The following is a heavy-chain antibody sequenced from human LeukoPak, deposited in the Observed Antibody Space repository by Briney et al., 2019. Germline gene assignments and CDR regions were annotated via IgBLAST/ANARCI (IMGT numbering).Heavy chain of an antibody. D-gene: IGHD3-3*01. J-gene: IGHJ2*01. CDR1: GFTVSSNY. V-gene: IGHV3-53*01. Sequence: GGSLRLSCAASGFTVSSNYMSWVRQAPGKGLEWVSVIYSGGSTYYADSVKGRFTISRDNAKNSLYLQMNSLRAEDTAVYYCARDVIKYYDFWSGYTHWYFDLWGRGTLVTVSS. CDR3: ARDVIKYYDFWSGYTHWYFDL. CDR2: IYSGGST.